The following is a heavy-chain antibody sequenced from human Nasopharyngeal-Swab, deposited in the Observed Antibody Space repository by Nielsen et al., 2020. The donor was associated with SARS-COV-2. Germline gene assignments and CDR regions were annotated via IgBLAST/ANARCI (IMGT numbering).Heavy chain of an antibody. J-gene: IGHJ3*02. CDR1: GFTFSSYG. V-gene: IGHV3-30*02. CDR2: IRYDGSNK. CDR3: ARGSFSAFDI. Sequence: GGSLRLSCAASGFTFSSYGMHWVRQAPGKGLEWVAFIRYDGSNKYYADSVKGRFTISRDNAKNTLYLQMNSLRAEDTAVYYCARGSFSAFDIWGQGTMVTVSS.